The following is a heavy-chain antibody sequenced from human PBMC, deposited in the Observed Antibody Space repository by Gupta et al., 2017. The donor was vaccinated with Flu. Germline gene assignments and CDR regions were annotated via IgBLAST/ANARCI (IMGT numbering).Heavy chain of an antibody. CDR1: GGSISSYY. CDR2: IYYSGST. V-gene: IGHV4-59*08. J-gene: IGHJ4*02. D-gene: IGHD1-26*01. CDR3: ARQVGATSLFDY. Sequence: QVQLQESGPGLVKPSETLSLTCTVSGGSISSYYWSWIRQPPGKGLEWIGYIYYSGSTNYNPALKSRVTISVDTSKNQFSLKLSSVTAADTAVYYCARQVGATSLFDYWGQGTLVTVSS.